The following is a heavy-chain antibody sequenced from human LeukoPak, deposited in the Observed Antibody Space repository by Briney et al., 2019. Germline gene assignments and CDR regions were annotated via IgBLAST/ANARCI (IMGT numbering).Heavy chain of an antibody. CDR2: ISSSSMII. V-gene: IGHV3-48*02. J-gene: IGHJ4*02. Sequence: GGSLRLSCAASGFTFSSYSMNWVRQAPGKGLEWVSYISSSSMIIYYADSLKGRFTISRDNAKNSLYLQMDSLRDEDTAVYYCGRDRVERGYKCFDYWGQGTLVTVSS. D-gene: IGHD5-18*01. CDR1: GFTFSSYS. CDR3: GRDRVERGYKCFDY.